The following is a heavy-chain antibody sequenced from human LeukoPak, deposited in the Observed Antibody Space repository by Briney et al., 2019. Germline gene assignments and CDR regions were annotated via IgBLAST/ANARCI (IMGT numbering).Heavy chain of an antibody. Sequence: GGSLRLSCAASGFTVSSNYMSWVRQAPGKGLEWVGSIRSKSSGGTTEYAASVKGRFTISRDDSKSIAYLQMNSLKTEDTAVYYCTVISGDYWGQGTLVTVSS. D-gene: IGHD2-21*01. V-gene: IGHV3-22*01. CDR2: IRSKSSGGTT. CDR1: GFTVSSNY. CDR3: TVISGDY. J-gene: IGHJ4*02.